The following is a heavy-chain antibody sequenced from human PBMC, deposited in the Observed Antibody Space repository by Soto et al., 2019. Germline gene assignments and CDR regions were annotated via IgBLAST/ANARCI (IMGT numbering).Heavy chain of an antibody. D-gene: IGHD1-26*01. CDR2: IWYDGSNK. CDR1: GFTFSSYG. Sequence: QVQLVESGGGVVQPGRSLRLSCAASGFTFSSYGMHWVRQAPGKGLEWVAVIWYDGSNKYYADSVKGRFTISRDNSKNTLYLQMNSLRAEDTAVYYCARYGCFGSSFDYWGQGTLVTVSS. CDR3: ARYGCFGSSFDY. V-gene: IGHV3-33*01. J-gene: IGHJ4*02.